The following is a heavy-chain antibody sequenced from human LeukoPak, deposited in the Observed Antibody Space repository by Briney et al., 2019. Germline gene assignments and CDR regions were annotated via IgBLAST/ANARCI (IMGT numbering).Heavy chain of an antibody. V-gene: IGHV4-39*01. J-gene: IGHJ4*02. Sequence: PSETLSLTCTVSGGSISSSSYYWGWIRQPPGKGLEWIGSIYYSGSTYYNPSLKSRVTISVDTSKNQFSLKLSSVTAADTAVYYCADGENGRLLFDYWGQGTLVTVSS. CDR2: IYYSGST. D-gene: IGHD4-17*01. CDR3: ADGENGRLLFDY. CDR1: GGSISSSSYY.